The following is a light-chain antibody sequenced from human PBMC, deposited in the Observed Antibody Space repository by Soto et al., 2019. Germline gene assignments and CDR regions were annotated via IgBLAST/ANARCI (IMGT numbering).Light chain of an antibody. CDR2: GAS. Sequence: EVVLTQSPGTLSLSPGERATLSCRASQSVFNNHIGWYQQKPGQAPRRLILGASFRATGIPDRFSGSGSGTDFTLTISRLEPEDFAVYYCQQYGSSPTTFGQGTKV. J-gene: IGKJ1*01. CDR1: QSVFNNH. V-gene: IGKV3-20*01. CDR3: QQYGSSPTT.